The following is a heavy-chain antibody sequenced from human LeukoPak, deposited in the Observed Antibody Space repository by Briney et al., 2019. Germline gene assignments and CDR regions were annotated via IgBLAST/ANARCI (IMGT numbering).Heavy chain of an antibody. Sequence: GGSLRLSCAASGFTFGSYAMSWVRQAPGKGLEWVSAISGSGGSTYYADSVKGRFTISRDNSKNTLYLQMNSLRAEDTAVYYCAKNPGPGIAVAGTLDVWGKGTTVTVSS. CDR1: GFTFGSYA. CDR3: AKNPGPGIAVAGTLDV. J-gene: IGHJ6*04. D-gene: IGHD6-19*01. CDR2: ISGSGGST. V-gene: IGHV3-23*01.